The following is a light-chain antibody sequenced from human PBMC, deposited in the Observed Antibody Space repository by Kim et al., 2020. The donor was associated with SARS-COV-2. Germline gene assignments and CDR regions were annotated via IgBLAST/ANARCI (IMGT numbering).Light chain of an antibody. CDR3: QQSYSTPLWT. V-gene: IGKV1-39*01. Sequence: DIQMTQSPSSLSASVGDRVTITCRASQSISSYLNWYQQKPGKAPKLLIYAASSLQSGVPSRFSGSGSGTDFTLTISSLQPEDFATYYCQQSYSTPLWTFGQGKKLEI. CDR2: AAS. J-gene: IGKJ2*02. CDR1: QSISSY.